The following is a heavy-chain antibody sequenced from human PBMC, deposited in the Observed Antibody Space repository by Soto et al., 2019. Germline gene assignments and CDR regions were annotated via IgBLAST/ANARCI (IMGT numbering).Heavy chain of an antibody. V-gene: IGHV1-24*01. CDR2: FDPEDGET. J-gene: IGHJ4*02. CDR1: GYTLTELS. Sequence: ASVKISCKVSGYTLTELSMHWVRQAPGKGLEWMGGFDPEDGETIYAQKFQGRVTMTEDTSTDTAYMELSSLRSEDTAVYYCATEISSGSYCEFEYWGEGTLVTVSS. CDR3: ATEISSGSYCEFEY. D-gene: IGHD1-26*01.